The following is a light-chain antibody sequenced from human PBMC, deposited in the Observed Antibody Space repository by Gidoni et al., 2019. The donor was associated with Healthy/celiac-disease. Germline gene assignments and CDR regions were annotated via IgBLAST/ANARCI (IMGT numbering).Light chain of an antibody. J-gene: IGKJ1*01. CDR2: GAS. V-gene: IGKV3-15*01. CDR3: QQYNNWPPPWT. CDR1: QSVSSN. Sequence: IVMKLSPATLSVSPGARVTISCSASQSVSSNLAWYQQKPGQAPRLLIYGASTRATGIPARFSGSGSGTEFTLTISSLQSEDFAVYYCQQYNNWPPPWTFGQGTKVEIK.